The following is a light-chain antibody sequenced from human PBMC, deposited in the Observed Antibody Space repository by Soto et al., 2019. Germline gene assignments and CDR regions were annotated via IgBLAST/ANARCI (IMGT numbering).Light chain of an antibody. J-gene: IGKJ1*01. CDR1: QSVSSN. V-gene: IGKV3-15*01. CDR3: QQSNNWPQT. Sequence: EIVMTQSPATLSVSPGERATLSCRASQSVSSNLAWYQQKPGQAPRLLIYGASTRATGISARFSGSGSGTEFTLTISSLQSEDFAVYYCQQSNNWPQTFGQGTKVEIK. CDR2: GAS.